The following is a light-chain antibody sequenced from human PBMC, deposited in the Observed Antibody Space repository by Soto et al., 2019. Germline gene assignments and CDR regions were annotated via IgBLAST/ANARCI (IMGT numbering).Light chain of an antibody. V-gene: IGKV1-9*01. CDR3: QQLNSYPPSLT. CDR2: AAS. J-gene: IGKJ4*01. Sequence: IQLTQSPSSLSASVGDRVTITCRASQGISSYLAWSQQKPGKAPKLLIYAASTLQSGDPSRFSGSGSGTDFAFTISSMQPQDFATYYCQQLNSYPPSLTFGGGTKVEIK. CDR1: QGISSY.